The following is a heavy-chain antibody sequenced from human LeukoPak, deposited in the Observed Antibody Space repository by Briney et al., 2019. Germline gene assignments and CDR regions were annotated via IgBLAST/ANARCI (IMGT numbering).Heavy chain of an antibody. CDR2: IYYTGTT. CDR1: DDSIRSSNYY. J-gene: IGHJ4*02. D-gene: IGHD3-10*01. Sequence: SETLSLTCTVSDDSIRSSNYYWGWIRQPPGKGLEWIGSIYYTGTTYYNPSLKSRVTISIDTSKNQFALKVTSMTAADTALYYCARGAFGTLMVRGGNFDFWGQGALVTVSS. CDR3: ARGAFGTLMVRGGNFDF. V-gene: IGHV4-39*01.